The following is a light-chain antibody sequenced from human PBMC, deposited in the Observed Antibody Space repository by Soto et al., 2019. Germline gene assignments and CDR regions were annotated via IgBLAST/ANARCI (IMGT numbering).Light chain of an antibody. V-gene: IGKV1-39*01. CDR3: QQSYSAQIT. CDR2: AAS. J-gene: IGKJ5*01. Sequence: DIQMTQSPSSLSAYVGDRVTITCRASQSITNYLNWYQQKPGKAPNLLIYAASSLQSGVPSRFSGSGSGTDFTLTISNLQPEDFATYYCQQSYSAQITFGQGTRLEIK. CDR1: QSITNY.